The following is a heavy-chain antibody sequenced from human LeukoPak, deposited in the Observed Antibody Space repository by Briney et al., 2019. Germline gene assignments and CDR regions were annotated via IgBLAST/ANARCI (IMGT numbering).Heavy chain of an antibody. CDR2: IYHSRST. CDR3: ARRDTYYDFWSRYHNWFDP. V-gene: IGHV4-38-2*01. CDR1: GYSIRSGYY. Sequence: SEALSLTRAVSGYSIRSGYYWCWLRQPPGKGLERIGSIYHSRSTYYNPSPKSRVTTSVDTAKNQFSLDLSSVTAADTAVYYCARRDTYYDFWSRYHNWFDPWGQRTLVTVSS. J-gene: IGHJ5*02. D-gene: IGHD3-3*01.